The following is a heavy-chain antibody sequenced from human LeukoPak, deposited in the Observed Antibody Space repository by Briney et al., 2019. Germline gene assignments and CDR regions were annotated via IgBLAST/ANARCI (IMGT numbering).Heavy chain of an antibody. CDR2: ISGRGNKI. D-gene: IGHD4-17*01. CDR3: AKEGDYGDYVS. J-gene: IGHJ5*02. Sequence: GESLRLSCVGSGFTFSRDAMSWVRQAPGRGLEWVSVISGRGNKIHYADSVQGRFTISRDNSKNTLYLQMNSLRAEDSALYYCAKEGDYGDYVSWGQGTLATVSS. CDR1: GFTFSRDA. V-gene: IGHV3-23*01.